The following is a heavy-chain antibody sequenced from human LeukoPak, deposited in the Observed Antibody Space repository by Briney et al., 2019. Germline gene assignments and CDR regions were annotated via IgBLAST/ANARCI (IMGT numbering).Heavy chain of an antibody. V-gene: IGHV1-24*01. CDR3: AVDVGELLTY. Sequence: ASVKVSCKVSGYTLTELSMHWVRQAPGKGLEWMGGVDPEDGEIIYAQKFQGRVTMTEVTSTDTAYMELSSLRSEDTAVYYCAVDVGELLTYWGQGTLVTVSS. CDR2: VDPEDGEI. D-gene: IGHD1-26*01. J-gene: IGHJ4*02. CDR1: GYTLTELS.